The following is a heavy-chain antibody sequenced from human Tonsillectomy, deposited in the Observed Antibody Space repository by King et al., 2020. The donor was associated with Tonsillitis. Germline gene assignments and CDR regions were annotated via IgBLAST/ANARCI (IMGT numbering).Heavy chain of an antibody. CDR1: GGSISSYY. V-gene: IGHV4-4*07. Sequence: VQLQESGPGLVKPSETLSLTCTVSGGSISSYYWSWIRQPAGKGLEWIGRIYTSGSTNYNPFLKSRVTMSVDTSENQFSLKLRSVTAADTAVYYCARDPYYGDFLNTFDLWGRGTLVTVSS. D-gene: IGHD4-17*01. CDR3: ARDPYYGDFLNTFDL. J-gene: IGHJ2*01. CDR2: IYTSGST.